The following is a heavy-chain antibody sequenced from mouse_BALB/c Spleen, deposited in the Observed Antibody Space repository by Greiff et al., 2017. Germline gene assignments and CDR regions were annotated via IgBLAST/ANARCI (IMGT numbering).Heavy chain of an antibody. CDR3: TRSFYV. CDR1: GYTFTSYW. V-gene: IGHV1S22*01. Sequence: LQQPGSELVRPGASVKLSCKASGYTFTSYWMHWVKQRPGQGLEWIGNIYPGSGSTNYDEKFKSKATLTVDTSSSTAYMQLSSLTSEDSAVYYCTRSFYVWGAGTTVTVSS. CDR2: IYPGSGST. J-gene: IGHJ1*01.